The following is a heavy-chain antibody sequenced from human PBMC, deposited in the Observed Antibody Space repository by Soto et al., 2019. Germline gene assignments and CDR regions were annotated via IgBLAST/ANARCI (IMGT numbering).Heavy chain of an antibody. V-gene: IGHV3-23*01. CDR3: AKAPVEIYDSSVYALDH. Sequence: EVQLLESGGGFVQPGGSLKLSCITSGFTFGNDAMSWVCQAPGKGLEWVSTLTSSGGGTYYADSVRCRFSVYRDIFRSTMYLHMNNLAAEDSAPYYCAKAPVEIYDSSVYALDHWGQGTMVTVSS. CDR2: LTSSGGGT. D-gene: IGHD3-22*01. CDR1: GFTFGNDA. J-gene: IGHJ4*02.